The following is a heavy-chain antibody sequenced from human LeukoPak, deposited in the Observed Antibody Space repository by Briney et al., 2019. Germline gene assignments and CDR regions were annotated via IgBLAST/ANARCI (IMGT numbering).Heavy chain of an antibody. D-gene: IGHD6-19*01. CDR1: GFTFSSYE. CDR2: ISSSGSTI. CDR3: ARAGGSSGWYHRPGGPYELDY. Sequence: GGSLRLSCAASGFTFSSYEMNWVRQAPGKGLEWVSYISSSGSTIYYADSVKGRFTISRDNAKNSLYLQMNSLRAEDTAVYYCARAGGSSGWYHRPGGPYELDYWGQGTLVTVSS. J-gene: IGHJ4*02. V-gene: IGHV3-48*03.